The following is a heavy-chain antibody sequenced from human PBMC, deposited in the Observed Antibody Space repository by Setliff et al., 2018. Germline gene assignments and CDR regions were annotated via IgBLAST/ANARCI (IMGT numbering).Heavy chain of an antibody. Sequence: PGGSLRLSCAASGFNFRSYAMTWVRQAPGKGLEWVGRIKSKTDGGTIDYAAPVKGRLTISRDDSKSIAYLQMNSLKTEDTAVYYCTVAPGYCSGGSCSYYYYYGMDVWGQGTTVTVSS. D-gene: IGHD2-15*01. J-gene: IGHJ6*02. V-gene: IGHV3-15*01. CDR1: GFNFRSYA. CDR3: TVAPGYCSGGSCSYYYYYGMDV. CDR2: IKSKTDGGTI.